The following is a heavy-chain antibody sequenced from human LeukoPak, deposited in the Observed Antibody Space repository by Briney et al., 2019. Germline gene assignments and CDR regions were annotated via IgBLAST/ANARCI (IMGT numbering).Heavy chain of an antibody. Sequence: GGSLRLSCAASGFTFSTYSMNWVRQAPGKGLEWVSSISGSATYTQYADSAKGRFTISRDNAKNSLYLQMDSLRAEDTAVYYCARVIISRWSFYYGMEIWGQGTTVTVS. CDR1: GFTFSTYS. J-gene: IGHJ6*02. D-gene: IGHD6-13*01. CDR3: ARVIISRWSFYYGMEI. CDR2: ISGSATYT. V-gene: IGHV3-21*01.